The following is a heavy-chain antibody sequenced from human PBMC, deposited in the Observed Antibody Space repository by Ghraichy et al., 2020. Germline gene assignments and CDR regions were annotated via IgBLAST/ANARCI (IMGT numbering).Heavy chain of an antibody. D-gene: IGHD3-10*01. CDR2: INPNGGGT. CDR3: ASSLDYYGSVSYPSC. V-gene: IGHV1-2*06. CDR1: GYTFTGYY. Sequence: ASVKVSCKASGYTFTGYYMHWVRQAPGQGLEWMGRINPNGGGTNYAQKFQGRVTMTRDTSISTAYMELSRLRSDDTAVYYCASSLDYYGSVSYPSCWGQGTLVTVSS. J-gene: IGHJ4*02.